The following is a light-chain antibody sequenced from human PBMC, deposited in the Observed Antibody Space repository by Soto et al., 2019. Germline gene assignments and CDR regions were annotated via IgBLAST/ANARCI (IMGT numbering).Light chain of an antibody. J-gene: IGLJ1*01. CDR1: SSDVGGYNY. CDR2: DVS. CDR3: CSYAGSYTFSYV. Sequence: QSVLTQPRSVSGSPGQSVTISCTGTSSDVGGYNYVSWYQQHPGKAPKLMIYDVSKRPSGVPDRFSGSKSGNTASLTISGLQAEDEADYYCCSYAGSYTFSYVFGPGTKLTVL. V-gene: IGLV2-11*01.